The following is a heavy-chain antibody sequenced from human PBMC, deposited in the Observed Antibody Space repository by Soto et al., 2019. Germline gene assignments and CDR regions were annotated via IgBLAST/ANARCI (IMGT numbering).Heavy chain of an antibody. CDR3: AKTMLQVVTDGMDV. J-gene: IGHJ6*02. Sequence: QVQLVESGGGVVQPGRSLRLSCAASGFTFSSYAMHWVRQAPGKGLEWVAVISYDGSNKYYADSVKGRFTISRDNSKNTLYLQMNSLRAEDTAVYYCAKTMLQVVTDGMDVWGQGTTVTVSS. D-gene: IGHD2-15*01. CDR2: ISYDGSNK. CDR1: GFTFSSYA. V-gene: IGHV3-30-3*02.